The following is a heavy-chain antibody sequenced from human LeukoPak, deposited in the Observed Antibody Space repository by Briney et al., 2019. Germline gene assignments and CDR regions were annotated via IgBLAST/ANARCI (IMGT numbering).Heavy chain of an antibody. J-gene: IGHJ4*02. V-gene: IGHV3-30*04. CDR3: AKDLGYCSGGSCYHFDY. D-gene: IGHD2-15*01. CDR1: GFTFSSYA. CDR2: ISYDGSNK. Sequence: PGRSLRLSCAASGFTFSSYAMHWVRQAPGKGLEWVAVISYDGSNKYYADSVKGRFTISRDNSKNTLYLQMNSLRAEDTAVYYCAKDLGYCSGGSCYHFDYWGQGTLVTVSS.